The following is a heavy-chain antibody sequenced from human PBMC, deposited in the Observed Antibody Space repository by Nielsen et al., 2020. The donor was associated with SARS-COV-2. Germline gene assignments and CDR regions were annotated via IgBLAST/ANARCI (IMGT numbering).Heavy chain of an antibody. CDR3: ARETLDHTSSFVDH. CDR2: VSYGGDNE. V-gene: IGHV3-30*03. D-gene: IGHD6-6*01. CDR1: GFTFSKFP. Sequence: GESLKISCAASGFTFSKFPMHWVRQAPGKGLEWLAIVSYGGDNEHYADSVKGRFTVSRDNSKDMLHLQMNSLNPADTAAYFCARETLDHTSSFVDHWGQGTLVTVSS. J-gene: IGHJ5*02.